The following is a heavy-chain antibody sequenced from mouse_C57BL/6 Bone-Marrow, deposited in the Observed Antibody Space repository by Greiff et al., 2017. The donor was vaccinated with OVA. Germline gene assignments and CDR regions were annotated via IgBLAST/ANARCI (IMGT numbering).Heavy chain of an antibody. CDR3: TRYGKSAMDY. V-gene: IGHV1-5*01. Sequence: EVHLVESGTVLARPGASVKMSCKTSGYTFTSYWMHWVKQRPGQGLEWIGAIYPGNSDTSYNQKFTGKAKLTAVTSASTAYMELSSLTNEDSAVYYCTRYGKSAMDYWGQGTSVTVSS. CDR2: IYPGNSDT. CDR1: GYTFTSYW. D-gene: IGHD2-1*01. J-gene: IGHJ4*01.